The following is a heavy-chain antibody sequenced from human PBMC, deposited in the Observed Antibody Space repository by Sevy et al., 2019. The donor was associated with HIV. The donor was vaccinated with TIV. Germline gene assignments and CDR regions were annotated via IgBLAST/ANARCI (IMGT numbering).Heavy chain of an antibody. V-gene: IGHV3-15*01. CDR1: GFTFSNVW. J-gene: IGHJ2*01. CDR3: TTMMRLYGDPNFWYFDL. CDR2: IQSKSEGGTT. Sequence: GGSLRLSCVASGFTFSNVWTSWVRQASGKGLEWVGRIQSKSEGGTTDYAAPVKGRFSISRDESSDTLYLQMNSLKTEDTAVYYCTTMMRLYGDPNFWYFDLWGRGTLVTVSS. D-gene: IGHD4-17*01.